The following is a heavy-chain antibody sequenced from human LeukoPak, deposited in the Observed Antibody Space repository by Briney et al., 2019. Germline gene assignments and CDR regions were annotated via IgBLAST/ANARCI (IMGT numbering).Heavy chain of an antibody. Sequence: GGSLRLSCAASGFTFSSYSMNWVRQAPGKGLEWVSSISSGSSYIYYADSVKGRFTISRDTSKNTLFLQMNRLRVEDTAVYYCAEDYYDSRGYVRYWGQGTLVSVTS. CDR3: AEDYYDSRGYVRY. D-gene: IGHD3-22*01. CDR2: ISSGSSYI. J-gene: IGHJ4*02. V-gene: IGHV3-21*01. CDR1: GFTFSSYS.